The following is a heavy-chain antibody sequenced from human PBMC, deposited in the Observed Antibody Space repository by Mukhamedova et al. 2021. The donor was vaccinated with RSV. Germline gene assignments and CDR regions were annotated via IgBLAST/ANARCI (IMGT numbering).Heavy chain of an antibody. CDR3: ARDLLSEPYYYYGMDV. D-gene: IGHD3-3*01. CDR2: T. J-gene: IGHJ6*02. Sequence: TSYAQKFQGRVTMTRDTSTSTVYMELSSLRSEDTAVYYCARDLLSEPYYYYGMDVWGQGTTVTVSS. V-gene: IGHV1-46*01.